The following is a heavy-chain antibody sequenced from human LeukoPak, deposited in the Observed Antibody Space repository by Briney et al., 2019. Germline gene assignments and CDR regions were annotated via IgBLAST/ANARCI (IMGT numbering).Heavy chain of an antibody. V-gene: IGHV3-23*01. CDR1: GFTFSSYA. J-gene: IGHJ4*02. CDR3: AKGEWLRRQEPIDY. CDR2: ISGSGGST. Sequence: GGSLRLSCAASGFTFSSYAMSWVRQAPGKGLEWVSAISGSGGSTYYADSVKGRFTISRDNSKNTLYLQMNSLRAEDTAVYYCAKGEWLRRQEPIDYWGQGPLVTVSS. D-gene: IGHD5-12*01.